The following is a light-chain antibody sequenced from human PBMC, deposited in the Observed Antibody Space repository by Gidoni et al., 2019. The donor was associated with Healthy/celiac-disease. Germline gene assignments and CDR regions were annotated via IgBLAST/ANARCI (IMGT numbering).Light chain of an antibody. CDR1: QSVSSSY. J-gene: IGKJ4*01. V-gene: IGKV3-20*01. CDR3: QQYGSS. Sequence: DIVLTQSPGTLSLSPGERATLSCRASQSVSSSYLAWYQQKPGQAPRLLIYGASSRATGIPDRFSGSGSGTDFTLTISRLEPEDFAVYYCQQYGSSLGGGTKVEIK. CDR2: GAS.